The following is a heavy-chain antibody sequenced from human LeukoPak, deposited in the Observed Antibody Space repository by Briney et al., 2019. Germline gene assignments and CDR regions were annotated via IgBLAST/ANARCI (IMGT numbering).Heavy chain of an antibody. D-gene: IGHD6-6*01. CDR1: GLTFSSYS. J-gene: IGHJ3*02. CDR2: ISSSSSYI. V-gene: IGHV3-21*04. Sequence: GGSLRLSCAASGLTFSSYSMNWVRQAPGKGLEWVSSISSSSSYIYYADSVKGRFTISRDNAKNSLYLQMNSLRAEDTALYYCAKDTHFLYSSSSLDIWGQGTMVTVSS. CDR3: AKDTHFLYSSSSLDI.